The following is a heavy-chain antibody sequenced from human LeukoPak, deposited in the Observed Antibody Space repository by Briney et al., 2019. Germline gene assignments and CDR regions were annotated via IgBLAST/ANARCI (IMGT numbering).Heavy chain of an antibody. Sequence: SVKVSCKASGGTFSSYVISWVRQAPGQGLEWMGGIIPIFGTANYAQKFQGRVTITTDESTSTAYMELSSLRSEDTAVYYCARRRDIVVVPAAIPNDAFDIWGQGTMVTVSS. CDR1: GGTFSSYV. J-gene: IGHJ3*02. V-gene: IGHV1-69*05. CDR2: IIPIFGTA. CDR3: ARRRDIVVVPAAIPNDAFDI. D-gene: IGHD2-2*01.